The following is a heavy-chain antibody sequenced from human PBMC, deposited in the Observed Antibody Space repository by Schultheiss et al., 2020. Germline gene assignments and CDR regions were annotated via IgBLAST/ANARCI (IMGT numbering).Heavy chain of an antibody. CDR2: IYTSGST. J-gene: IGHJ4*02. Sequence: SETLSLTCTVSGGSISSGSYYWSWIRQPAGKGLEWIGRIYTSGSTNYNPSLKSRVTISVDTSKNQFSLKLSSVTAADTAVYYCASSVVGAAQFGYWGQGTLVTVSS. CDR1: GGSISSGSYY. D-gene: IGHD2-15*01. V-gene: IGHV4-61*02. CDR3: ASSVVGAAQFGY.